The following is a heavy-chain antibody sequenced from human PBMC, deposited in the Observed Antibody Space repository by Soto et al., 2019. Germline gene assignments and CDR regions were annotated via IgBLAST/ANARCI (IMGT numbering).Heavy chain of an antibody. CDR3: XXXXXPEVYWFDS. CDR1: GFALSDSA. Sequence: EVQLVESGGGLVQPGGSLKISCAASGFALSDSAVHWVRQAPGKGLEWVGRIKTRADNYATVLAASVRGRFTIFRDDSSXXXXXXXTXXXXXXXXXXXXXXXXXPEVYWFDSWGQGTLVTVSS. J-gene: IGHJ5*01. CDR2: IKTRADNYAT. V-gene: IGHV3-73*02.